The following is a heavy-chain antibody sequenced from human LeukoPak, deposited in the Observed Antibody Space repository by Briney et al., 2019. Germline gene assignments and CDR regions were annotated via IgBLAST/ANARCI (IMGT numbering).Heavy chain of an antibody. CDR2: INPNSGGT. CDR1: GYTFTGYY. V-gene: IGHV1-2*02. CDR3: ASLGYAILTGYYNIDY. J-gene: IGHJ4*02. Sequence: ASVKVSCKASGYTFTGYYMHWVRQAPGQGLEWMGWINPNSGGTNYAQKFQGRVTMTRDTSISTAYMELSRLRSDDTAVYYCASLGYAILTGYYNIDYWGQGTLVTVSS. D-gene: IGHD3-9*01.